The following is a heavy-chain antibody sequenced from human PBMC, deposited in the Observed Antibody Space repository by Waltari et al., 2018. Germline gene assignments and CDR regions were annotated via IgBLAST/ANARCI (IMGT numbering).Heavy chain of an antibody. CDR1: GFTFSGSA. V-gene: IGHV3-73*02. D-gene: IGHD6-13*01. CDR3: TRPYSSSWTTGWFDP. J-gene: IGHJ5*02. Sequence: EVQLVESGGGLVQPGGSLKLSCAASGFTFSGSAMHWVRQASGKGLEWVGRIRSKANSYATAYAASVKGRFTISRDDSKNTAYLQMNSLKTEDTAVYYCTRPYSSSWTTGWFDPWGQGTLVTVSS. CDR2: IRSKANSYAT.